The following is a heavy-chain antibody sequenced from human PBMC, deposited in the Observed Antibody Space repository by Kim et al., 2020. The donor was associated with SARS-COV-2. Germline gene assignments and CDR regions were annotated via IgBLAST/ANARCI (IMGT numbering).Heavy chain of an antibody. D-gene: IGHD2-8*01. CDR2: ISHDGSNQ. J-gene: IGHJ6*02. V-gene: IGHV3-30*18. Sequence: GGSLRLSCGASAFTFSSYGMHWVRQAPGKGLEWVAVISHDGSNQYYADSVKGRFTISRDNSKDTLYLQMNSLRAEDTAVYYCTKAGNGLGYYYGMDVWGQGTTVTVSS. CDR1: AFTFSSYG. CDR3: TKAGNGLGYYYGMDV.